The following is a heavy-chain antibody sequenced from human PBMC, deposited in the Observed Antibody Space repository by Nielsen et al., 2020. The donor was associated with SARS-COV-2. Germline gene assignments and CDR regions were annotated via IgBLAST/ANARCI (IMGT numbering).Heavy chain of an antibody. J-gene: IGHJ6*02. D-gene: IGHD3-3*01. CDR1: GFAVSNIY. CDR2: ISGGDST. CDR3: ARAGARTIFGVVIADYGMDV. V-gene: IGHV3-66*01. Sequence: GGSLRLSCAASGFAVSNIYMTWVRQAPGKGLEWVSVISGGDSTYYADSVKGRFTISRDNSKNTLYLQMNSLRAEDTAVYYCARAGARTIFGVVIADYGMDVWGQGTTVTVSS.